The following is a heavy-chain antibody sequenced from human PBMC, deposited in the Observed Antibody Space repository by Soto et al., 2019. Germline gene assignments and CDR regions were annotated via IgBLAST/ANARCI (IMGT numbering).Heavy chain of an antibody. Sequence: ASVKVSCKASGYTFTNFYITWVRQAPGQGLEWMGAISPHNFNTNYAQKFRGRVTLTTEKSTNTAYMDLRSLTSDDTAVYYCARDEGGYDILTGYYKAHHFDYWGQGVPVTVSS. D-gene: IGHD3-9*01. CDR1: GYTFTNFY. V-gene: IGHV1-18*01. J-gene: IGHJ4*02. CDR3: ARDEGGYDILTGYYKAHHFDY. CDR2: ISPHNFNT.